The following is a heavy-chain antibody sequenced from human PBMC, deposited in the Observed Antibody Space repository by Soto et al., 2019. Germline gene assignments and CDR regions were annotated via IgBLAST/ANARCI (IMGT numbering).Heavy chain of an antibody. CDR2: IYYSGST. V-gene: IGHV4-30-4*01. CDR1: GGSTSSGDYY. D-gene: IGHD3-22*01. Sequence: PSETLSLTCTVSGGSTSSGDYYWSWIRQPPGKGLEWIGYIYYSGSTYYNPSLKSRVTISVDTSKNQFSLKLSSVTAADTAVYYCAREVYYDSSGPDQLPPDYWGQGTLVTSPQ. J-gene: IGHJ4*02. CDR3: AREVYYDSSGPDQLPPDY.